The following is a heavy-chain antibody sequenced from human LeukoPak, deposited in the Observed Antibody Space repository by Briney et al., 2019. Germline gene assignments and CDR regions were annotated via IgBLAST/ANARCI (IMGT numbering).Heavy chain of an antibody. V-gene: IGHV1-69*01. D-gene: IGHD3-10*01. CDR2: IIPIFGTA. Sequence: ASVEVSCKASGGTFSSYAISWVRQAPGQGLEWMGGIIPIFGTANYAQKFQGRVTITADESTSTAYMELSSLRSEDTAVYYCASLTMVRGVRFFDPWGQGTLVTVSS. J-gene: IGHJ5*02. CDR1: GGTFSSYA. CDR3: ASLTMVRGVRFFDP.